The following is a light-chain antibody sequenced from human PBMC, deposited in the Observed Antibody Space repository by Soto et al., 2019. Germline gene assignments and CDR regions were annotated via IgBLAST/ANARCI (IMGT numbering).Light chain of an antibody. CDR1: SSDVGGYNY. CDR2: EVS. CDR3: SSYTSSSTLL. Sequence: QSALAQPASVSGSPGQSITISCTGTSSDVGGYNYVSWYQQHPGKAPKLMIYEVSNRPSGVSNRFSGSKSGNTASLTISGLQAEDESDCYCSSYTSSSTLLFGTGTKVTVL. V-gene: IGLV2-14*01. J-gene: IGLJ1*01.